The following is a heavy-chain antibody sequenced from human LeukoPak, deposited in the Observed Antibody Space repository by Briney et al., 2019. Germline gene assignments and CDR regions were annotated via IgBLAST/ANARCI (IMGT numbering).Heavy chain of an antibody. CDR2: ISWNSGSI. J-gene: IGHJ4*02. CDR3: AKDMEGQLWYLGGGVDY. CDR1: GFTFDDYA. V-gene: IGHV3-9*03. Sequence: GGSLRLSCAASGFTFDDYAMHWVRQAPGKGLEWVSGISWNSGSIGYADSVKGRFTISRDNAKNSLYLQMNRLRAEDMALYYCAKDMEGQLWYLGGGVDYWGQGTLVTVSS. D-gene: IGHD5-18*01.